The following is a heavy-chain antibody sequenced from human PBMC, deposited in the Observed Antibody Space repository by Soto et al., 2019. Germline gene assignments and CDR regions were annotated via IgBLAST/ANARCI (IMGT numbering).Heavy chain of an antibody. Sequence: EVQLMESGGGLVQPGGSLRLSCAASGFIFSDYYMDWVRQVPGKGLEWVGSTRNKVNRFSAEYAASVKGRFSIYRDASNDSMYLQMNSLKSDDTAVYYCARDTGGSYDYWGQGALVTVSS. D-gene: IGHD3-16*01. V-gene: IGHV3-72*01. CDR3: ARDTGGSYDY. CDR2: TRNKVNRFSA. J-gene: IGHJ4*02. CDR1: GFIFSDYY.